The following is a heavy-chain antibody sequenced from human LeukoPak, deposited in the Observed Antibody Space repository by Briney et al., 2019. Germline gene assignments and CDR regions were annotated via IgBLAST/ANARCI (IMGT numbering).Heavy chain of an antibody. Sequence: PGGSLRLSCAASGLAFSNYEMNWVRQTPGKGLEWVSTISSSGSTTYFADSVKGRFTVSRDNAKRSLSLQMNSLRVDDTAVYHCATGGNSLAYWGQGTLVTVSS. CDR2: ISSSGSTT. V-gene: IGHV3-48*03. CDR3: ATGGNSLAY. D-gene: IGHD1-26*01. CDR1: GLAFSNYE. J-gene: IGHJ4*02.